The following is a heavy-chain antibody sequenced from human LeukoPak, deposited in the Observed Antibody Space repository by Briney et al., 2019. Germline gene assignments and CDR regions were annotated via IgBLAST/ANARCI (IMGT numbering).Heavy chain of an antibody. J-gene: IGHJ4*02. D-gene: IGHD1-26*01. CDR1: GYTFTSYY. CDR2: INPSGGST. V-gene: IGHV1-46*01. Sequence: ASVKVSYKASGYTFTSYYMHWVRQAPGQGLEWMGIINPSGGSTSYAQKFQGRVTMTRDTSTSTVYMELSSLRSEDTAVYYCARDRSGELPIDYWGQGTLVTVSS. CDR3: ARDRSGELPIDY.